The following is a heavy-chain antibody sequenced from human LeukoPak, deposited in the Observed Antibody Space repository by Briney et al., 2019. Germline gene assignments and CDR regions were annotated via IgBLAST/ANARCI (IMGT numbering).Heavy chain of an antibody. Sequence: GGSLRLSCAASGFTFSSYGMHWVRQAPGKGLEWVAVIWYDGSNKYYADSVKGRFTISRDNSKNTLYLQMNSLRAEDTAVYYCARRGWSNLGTDYWGQGTLVTVSS. CDR2: IWYDGSNK. D-gene: IGHD2-15*01. CDR3: ARRGWSNLGTDY. V-gene: IGHV3-33*01. J-gene: IGHJ4*02. CDR1: GFTFSSYG.